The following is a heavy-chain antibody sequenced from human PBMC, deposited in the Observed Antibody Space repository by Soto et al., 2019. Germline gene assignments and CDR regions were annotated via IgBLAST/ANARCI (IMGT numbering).Heavy chain of an antibody. D-gene: IGHD5-18*01. Sequence: PSETLSLTCTVSGGSISSDYWSWMRQPPGKGLEWIGYVYHSGSTNYNPSLKSRVTISVDTSKNEFSLKVSSVTAADTAVYYCARSFRGYSYGPFDYWGQGTLVTVSS. CDR3: ARSFRGYSYGPFDY. CDR1: GGSISSDY. V-gene: IGHV4-59*01. CDR2: VYHSGST. J-gene: IGHJ4*02.